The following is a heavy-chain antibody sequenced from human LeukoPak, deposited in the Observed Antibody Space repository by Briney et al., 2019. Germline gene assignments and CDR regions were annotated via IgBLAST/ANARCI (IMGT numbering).Heavy chain of an antibody. CDR2: INPNSGGT. Sequence: ASVKVSCKASGYTFTGYYMHWVRQAPGQGLEWMGWINPNSGGTNYAQKFQGRVTMTRDTSISTAYMELSRLRSDETAVYYCAREAMIIVAPLGYWGQGTLVTVSS. V-gene: IGHV1-2*02. CDR3: AREAMIIVAPLGY. CDR1: GYTFTGYY. J-gene: IGHJ4*02. D-gene: IGHD3-22*01.